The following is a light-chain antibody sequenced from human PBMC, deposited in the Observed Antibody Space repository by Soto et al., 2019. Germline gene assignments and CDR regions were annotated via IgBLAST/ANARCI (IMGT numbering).Light chain of an antibody. CDR2: GNT. Sequence: QSVLTQPPSVSGAPGQRVTISCTGSSSNIGAGYDVHWYQQLPGTAPKLLIYGNTNRPSAVTDRFSGSKSDTSASLAITGLQAEDEADYYCQSYDSSLSASVFGGGTKLTVL. CDR3: QSYDSSLSASV. CDR1: SSNIGAGYD. V-gene: IGLV1-40*01. J-gene: IGLJ3*02.